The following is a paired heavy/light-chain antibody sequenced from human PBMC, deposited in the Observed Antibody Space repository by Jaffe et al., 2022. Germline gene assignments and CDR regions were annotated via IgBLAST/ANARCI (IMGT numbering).Light chain of an antibody. Sequence: QSVLTQPPSVSGAPGQRVTISCTGSSSNIGAGYDVHWYQQLPGTAPKLLIYGNSNRPSGVPDRFSGSKSGTSASLAITGLQAEDEADYYCQSYDSSLSGSFYVFGTGTKVTVL. V-gene: IGLV1-40*01. CDR2: GNS. CDR1: SSNIGAGYD. CDR3: QSYDSSLSGSFYV. J-gene: IGLJ1*01.
Heavy chain of an antibody. CDR1: GFTFGDYA. V-gene: IGHV3-49*03. J-gene: IGHJ6*03. Sequence: EVQLVESGGGLVQPGRSLRLSCTASGFTFGDYAMSWFRQAPGKGLEWVGFIRSKAYGGTTEYAASVKGRFTISRDDSKSIAYLQMNSLKTEDTAVYYCTRGRDDYIWGSYRPYYYMDVWGKGTTVTVSS. CDR2: IRSKAYGGTT. CDR3: TRGRDDYIWGSYRPYYYMDV. D-gene: IGHD3-16*02.